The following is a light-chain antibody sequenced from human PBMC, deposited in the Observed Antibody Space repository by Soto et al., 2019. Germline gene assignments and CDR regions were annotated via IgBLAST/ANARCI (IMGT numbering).Light chain of an antibody. Sequence: EIVLTQSPVTLSLSPGDRATLSCRPSQSVSSFLAWYQQKPGQPPRLLIYDVSNRAAGIPARFSGSGSGTDFTLTISSLEPEDFAVYYCQQRTDWPPVYTCGQGTKLEIK. V-gene: IGKV3-11*01. CDR3: QQRTDWPPVYT. CDR1: QSVSSF. CDR2: DVS. J-gene: IGKJ2*01.